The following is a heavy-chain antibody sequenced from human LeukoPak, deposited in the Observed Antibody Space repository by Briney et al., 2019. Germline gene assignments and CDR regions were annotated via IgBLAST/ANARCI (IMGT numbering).Heavy chain of an antibody. D-gene: IGHD3-10*01. CDR1: GFTFDDYA. V-gene: IGHV3-43D*04. CDR2: ISWDGGST. J-gene: IGHJ6*03. Sequence: GGSLRLSCAASGFTFDDYAMHWVRQAPGKGLEWVSLISWDGGSTYYADSVKGRFTISRDNSKNSLYLQMNSLRAEDTALYYCAKPARDRGVVYYYYYMYVWGKGTTVTVSS. CDR3: AKPARDRGVVYYYYYMYV.